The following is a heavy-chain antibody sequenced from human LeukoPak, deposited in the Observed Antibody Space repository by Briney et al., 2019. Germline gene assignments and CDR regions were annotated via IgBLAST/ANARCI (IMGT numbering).Heavy chain of an antibody. CDR2: IIPIFGTA. V-gene: IGHV1-69*05. Sequence: ASVKVSCKASGGTFSSYAISWVRQAPGQGLEWMGGIIPIFGTANYAQKFQGRVTITTDESTSTAYMELSSLRSEDTAVYYCARGDTAMLQVDYWGPGTLVTVSS. CDR3: ARGDTAMLQVDY. D-gene: IGHD5-18*01. J-gene: IGHJ4*02. CDR1: GGTFSSYA.